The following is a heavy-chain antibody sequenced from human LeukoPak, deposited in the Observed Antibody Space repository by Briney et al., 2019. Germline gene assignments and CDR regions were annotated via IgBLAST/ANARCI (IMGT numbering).Heavy chain of an antibody. CDR3: ARGMTTVVTPGASFDY. CDR1: GGTFSSYA. J-gene: IGHJ4*02. V-gene: IGHV1-69*04. CDR2: IIPILGIA. Sequence: SVKVSCKASGGTFSSYAISWVRQAPGQGLEWMGRIIPILGIANYAQKFQGRVTITADKSTSTAYMELSSLRPEDTAVYYCARGMTTVVTPGASFDYWGQGTLVTVSS. D-gene: IGHD4-23*01.